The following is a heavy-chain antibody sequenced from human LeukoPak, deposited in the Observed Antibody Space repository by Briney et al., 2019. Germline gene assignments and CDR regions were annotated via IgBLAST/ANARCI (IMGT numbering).Heavy chain of an antibody. V-gene: IGHV3-7*03. CDR3: ARDPFYSKFDY. CDR1: GFTFSDYW. D-gene: IGHD2-21*01. CDR2: IKKDGSQK. Sequence: GGSLRLSCAASGFTFSDYWMTWVRQAPGKGLEWVATIKKDGSQKYYEDSVKGRFSISRDNAKNSLFLQINSLRAEDTAVYYCARDPFYSKFDYWGQGTLVTVSS. J-gene: IGHJ4*02.